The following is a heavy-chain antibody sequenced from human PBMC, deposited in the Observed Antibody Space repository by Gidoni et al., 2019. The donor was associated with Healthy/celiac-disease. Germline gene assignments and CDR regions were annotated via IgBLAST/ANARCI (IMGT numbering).Heavy chain of an antibody. CDR1: GGSFSGYY. D-gene: IGHD3-3*01. Sequence: QVQLQQWGAGLLKPSETLSLTCAVYGGSFSGYYWSWIRQPPGKGLEWIGEINHSGSTNYNPSLKSRVTISVDTSKNQFSLKLSSVTAADTAVYYCARDFWSGYRYMDVWGKGTTVTVSS. CDR3: ARDFWSGYRYMDV. CDR2: INHSGST. V-gene: IGHV4-34*01. J-gene: IGHJ6*03.